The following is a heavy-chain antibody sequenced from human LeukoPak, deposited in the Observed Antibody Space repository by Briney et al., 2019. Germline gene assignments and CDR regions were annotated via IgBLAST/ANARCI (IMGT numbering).Heavy chain of an antibody. J-gene: IGHJ4*02. V-gene: IGHV4-34*01. CDR2: INHSGST. CDR1: GGSFSGYY. Sequence: PSETLSLTCAVYGGSFSGYYWSWIRQPPGKGLEWIGEINHSGSTNYNPSLKSRVTISVDTSKNQFSLKLSSVTAADTAVYYCARGQRDDSSGYYSYLAYWGQGTLVTVSS. D-gene: IGHD3-22*01. CDR3: ARGQRDDSSGYYSYLAY.